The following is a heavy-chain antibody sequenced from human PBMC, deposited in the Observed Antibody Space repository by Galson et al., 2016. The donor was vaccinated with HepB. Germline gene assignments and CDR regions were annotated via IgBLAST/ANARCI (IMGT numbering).Heavy chain of an antibody. CDR3: TRYHYGGNSFNWYDP. CDR1: GDSITSSS. V-gene: IGHV4-59*01. D-gene: IGHD4-23*01. Sequence: SETLSLTCTVSGDSITSSSWSWIRQPPGKGLEWIGYIFYAGSTNYNPSLRSRVTMSVDTSKNQFSLRLTSVTAADPAVYYCTRYHYGGNSFNWYDPWGQGTLVTVSS. CDR2: IFYAGST. J-gene: IGHJ5*02.